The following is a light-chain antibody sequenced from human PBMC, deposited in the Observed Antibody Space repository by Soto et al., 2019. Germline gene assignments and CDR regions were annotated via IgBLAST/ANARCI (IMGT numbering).Light chain of an antibody. J-gene: IGKJ4*01. CDR1: QSISSW. CDR2: KAS. CDR3: QQYNSYPS. V-gene: IGKV1-5*03. Sequence: DIQMTQSPSTLSASVGDRVTITCRASQSISSWLAWYQQKPGKAPKLLIYKASSLESGVPSGFSGSGSGTEFTLTISSLQPDDCATYYCQQYNSYPSFGGGTKVEIK.